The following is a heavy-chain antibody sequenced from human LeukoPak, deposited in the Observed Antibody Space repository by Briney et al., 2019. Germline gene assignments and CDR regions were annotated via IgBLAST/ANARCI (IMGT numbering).Heavy chain of an antibody. CDR3: ARAFPTVTTFDY. CDR2: IDWDDDK. CDR1: GFSLSTSGMW. D-gene: IGHD4-17*01. V-gene: IGHV2-70*11. J-gene: IGHJ4*02. Sequence: FGPALVKPTQTLTLTCSFSGFSLSTSGMWVGWIGQPPGKALEWLSRIDWDDDKYSSTSLNTRLTTSKDTSKTQVVLTMTNMDPVDTATYYCARAFPTVTTFDYWGQGTLVTVSS.